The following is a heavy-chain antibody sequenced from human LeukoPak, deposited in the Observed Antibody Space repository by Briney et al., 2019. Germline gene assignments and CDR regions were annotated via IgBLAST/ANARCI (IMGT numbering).Heavy chain of an antibody. V-gene: IGHV1-24*01. CDR3: ASFGPRTWSGYSSYMDV. CDR2: FDPEDGET. Sequence: ASVKVSCKVSGYTLTELSMHWVRQAPGKGLEWMGGFDPEDGETIYAQKFQGRVTMTEDTSTDTAYMELSSLRSEDTAVYYCASFGPRTWSGYSSYMDVWGKGTTVTVSS. CDR1: GYTLTELS. D-gene: IGHD3-3*01. J-gene: IGHJ6*03.